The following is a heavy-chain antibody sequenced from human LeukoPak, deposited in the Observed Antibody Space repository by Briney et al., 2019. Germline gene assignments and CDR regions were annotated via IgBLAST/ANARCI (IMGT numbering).Heavy chain of an antibody. Sequence: ASVKVSCKASGYTFTSYAMHWVRQAPGQRLEWMGWINAGNGNTKYSQEFQGRVTMTRNTSISTAYMELSSLRSEDTAVYYCARASASSGYFFDNWGQGTLVTVSS. CDR1: GYTFTSYA. J-gene: IGHJ4*02. CDR2: INAGNGNT. V-gene: IGHV1-3*03. D-gene: IGHD6-13*01. CDR3: ARASASSGYFFDN.